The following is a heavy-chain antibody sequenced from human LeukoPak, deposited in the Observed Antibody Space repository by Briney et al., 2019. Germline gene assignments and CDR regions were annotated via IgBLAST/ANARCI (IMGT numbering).Heavy chain of an antibody. Sequence: TGGSLRLSCAASGFTFSSYWMNWARQAPGKGLEWVASINHNGNVNYYVDSVKGRFTISRDNAKNSLYLQMSNLRAEDTAVYYCAKDAPDYGDYWYNWFDPWGQGTLVTVSS. V-gene: IGHV3-7*03. CDR3: AKDAPDYGDYWYNWFDP. J-gene: IGHJ5*02. CDR2: INHNGNVN. D-gene: IGHD4-17*01. CDR1: GFTFSSYW.